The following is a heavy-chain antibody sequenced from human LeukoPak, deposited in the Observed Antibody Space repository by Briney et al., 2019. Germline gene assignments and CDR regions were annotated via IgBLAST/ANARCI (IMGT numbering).Heavy chain of an antibody. J-gene: IGHJ6*03. CDR1: GFTFSSYA. D-gene: IGHD1-26*01. CDR3: AKNYRPWEPHGYYYYVDV. V-gene: IGHV3-23*01. Sequence: PGGSLRLSCAASGFTFSSYAMSWVRQAPGKGLEWVSAISGSGGSTYYADSVKGRFTISRDNSKNTLYLQMNSLRAEDTAVYYCAKNYRPWEPHGYYYYVDVWGKGTTVTVSS. CDR2: ISGSGGST.